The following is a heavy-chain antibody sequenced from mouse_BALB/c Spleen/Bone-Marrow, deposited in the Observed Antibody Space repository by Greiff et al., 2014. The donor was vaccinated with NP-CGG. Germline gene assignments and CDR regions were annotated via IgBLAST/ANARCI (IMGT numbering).Heavy chain of an antibody. CDR1: GYSFTSYW. J-gene: IGHJ3*01. CDR2: IDPSDSET. V-gene: IGHV1-74*04. D-gene: IGHD1-1*01. Sequence: ESGPQLVRPGASVKMSCKASGYSFTSYWMHWVKQRPGQGLEWIGMIDPSDSETRLNQKFKDKATLTVDKSSSTAYMQLSSPTSEDSAIYYCASYASGPAYFAYWGQGTLVTVSA. CDR3: ASYASGPAYFAY.